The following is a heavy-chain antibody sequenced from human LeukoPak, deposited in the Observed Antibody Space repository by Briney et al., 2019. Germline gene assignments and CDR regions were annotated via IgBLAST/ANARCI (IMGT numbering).Heavy chain of an antibody. J-gene: IGHJ4*02. V-gene: IGHV4-39*02. D-gene: IGHD3-22*01. CDR1: GGSISSSGYY. CDR3: ARTTGRGSVDPGTSGCVDS. Sequence: SETLSLTCTVSGGSISSSGYYWDWIRQPPGQGLEWIGSVYYSGNTYYKSSLGSRVTISVDTSNNRFSLKLNSVTAADTGTYYCARTTGRGSVDPGTSGCVDSWGQGSLVTVSS. CDR2: VYYSGNT.